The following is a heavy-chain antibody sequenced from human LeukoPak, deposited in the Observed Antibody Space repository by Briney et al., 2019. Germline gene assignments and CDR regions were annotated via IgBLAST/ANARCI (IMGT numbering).Heavy chain of an antibody. V-gene: IGHV3-7*01. D-gene: IGHD6-13*01. CDR3: VREAVSSSWNNWYFDL. Sequence: GGSLRLSCAASGFTFSSYWMSWVRQAPGKGLEWVANIKKDGSEKYYVDSVKGRFTISRDNAKTSLYLQMNSLRAEDTAVYYCVREAVSSSWNNWYFDLWGRGTLVTVSS. CDR2: IKKDGSEK. J-gene: IGHJ2*01. CDR1: GFTFSSYW.